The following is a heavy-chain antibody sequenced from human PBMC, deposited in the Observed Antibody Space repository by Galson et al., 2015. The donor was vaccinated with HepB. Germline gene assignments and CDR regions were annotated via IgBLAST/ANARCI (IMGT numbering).Heavy chain of an antibody. J-gene: IGHJ4*02. CDR3: SRTLPGIDLDY. CDR1: GFTFSDYY. CDR2: VRHKARTYTT. V-gene: IGHV3-72*01. D-gene: IGHD3-3*02. Sequence: SLRLSCAASGFTFSDYYMEWVRQAPGKGLEWVGRVRHKARTYTTDYVTSVEGRFTISRDGSKNSLYLQMDSLKTEDTAVYYCSRTLPGIDLDYWGQGTLVTVSS.